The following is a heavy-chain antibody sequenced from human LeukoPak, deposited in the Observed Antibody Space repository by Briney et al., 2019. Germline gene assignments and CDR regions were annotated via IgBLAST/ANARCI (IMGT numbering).Heavy chain of an antibody. D-gene: IGHD6-6*01. J-gene: IGHJ4*02. CDR1: GGSFSGYY. CDR2: INHSGST. CDR3: ARGSIAARLNYFDY. Sequence: SETLSLTCAVYGGSFSGYYWSWIRQPPGKGLEWIGEINHSGSTNYNPSLKSRVTISVDTSKNQFSLKLSSVTAADTAVYYCARGSIAARLNYFDYWGQGTLVTVFS. V-gene: IGHV4-34*01.